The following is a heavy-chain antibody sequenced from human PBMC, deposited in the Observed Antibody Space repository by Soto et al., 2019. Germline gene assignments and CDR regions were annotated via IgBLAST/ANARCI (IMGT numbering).Heavy chain of an antibody. D-gene: IGHD2-15*01. CDR1: GFSLSSSGVG. Sequence: QITLKESGPTLVKPTQTLTLTCTFSGFSLSSSGVGVDWIRQPPGKALEWLTFIYWDDDKRYSPSLKSRLTITKDTSKNQVVLTLTNMDPVDTASSYCARLVVVGITYYFDSWGQGTLLTVSS. J-gene: IGHJ4*02. V-gene: IGHV2-5*02. CDR2: IYWDDDK. CDR3: ARLVVVGITYYFDS.